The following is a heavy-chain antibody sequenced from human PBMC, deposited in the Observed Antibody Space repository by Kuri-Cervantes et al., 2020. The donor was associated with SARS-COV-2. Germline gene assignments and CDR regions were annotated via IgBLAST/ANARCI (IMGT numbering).Heavy chain of an antibody. V-gene: IGHV4-34*01. CDR2: INHSGST. D-gene: IGHD3-3*01. J-gene: IGHJ6*02. Sequence: ESLKISCAASGFTFSSYAMSWVRQAPGKGLEWIGEINHSGSTNYNPSLKSRVTVSVDTSKNQFSLKLSSVTAADTAVYYCARDQATYDFWSGYNYYYGMDVWGQGTTVTVSS. CDR1: GFTFSSYA. CDR3: ARDQATYDFWSGYNYYYGMDV.